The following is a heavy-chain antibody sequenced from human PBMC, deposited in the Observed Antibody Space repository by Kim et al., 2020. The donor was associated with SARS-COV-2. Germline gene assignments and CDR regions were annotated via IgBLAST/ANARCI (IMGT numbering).Heavy chain of an antibody. J-gene: IGHJ4*02. CDR3: ARLRGYGLFDC. D-gene: IGHD5-12*01. CDR2: T. Sequence: TYSNPPLKTRVTISVETSKNQFSLKLSSVTAADTAVYYCARLRGYGLFDCWGQGTLVTVSS. V-gene: IGHV4-39*01.